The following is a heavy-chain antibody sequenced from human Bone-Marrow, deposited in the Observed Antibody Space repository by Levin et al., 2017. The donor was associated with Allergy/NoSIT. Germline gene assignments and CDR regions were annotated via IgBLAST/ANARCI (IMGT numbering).Heavy chain of an antibody. D-gene: IGHD6-19*01. CDR3: ARDEGPHSSGLGFDY. CDR1: GGSISSSSYY. J-gene: IGHJ4*02. Sequence: SQTLSLTCTVSGGSISSSSYYWGWIRQPPGKGLEWIGSIYYSGSTYYNPSLKSRVTISVDTSKNQFSLKLSSVTAADTAVYYCARDEGPHSSGLGFDYWGQGTLVTVSS. V-gene: IGHV4-39*07. CDR2: IYYSGST.